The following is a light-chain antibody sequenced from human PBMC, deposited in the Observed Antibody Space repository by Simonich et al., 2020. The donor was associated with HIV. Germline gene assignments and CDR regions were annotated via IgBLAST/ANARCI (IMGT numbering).Light chain of an antibody. Sequence: DIQMTQSPSTLSASVGNRVTITCRASQRISNWLAWYQQKPGKAPKLLIYKASSLESGVPSRFSGSGSGTEFTLTISSLQPDDFATYYCQQYNSDSTFGQGTKVEIK. J-gene: IGKJ1*01. V-gene: IGKV1-5*03. CDR2: KAS. CDR1: QRISNW. CDR3: QQYNSDST.